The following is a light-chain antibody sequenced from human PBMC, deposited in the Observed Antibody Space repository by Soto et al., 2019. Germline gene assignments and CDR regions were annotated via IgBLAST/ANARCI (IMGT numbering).Light chain of an antibody. CDR1: QNLTRN. J-gene: IGKJ2*01. CDR3: QQYNKWPHT. CDR2: GAS. Sequence: EIVMTQSPATLSLSPGERATLSCRASQNLTRNLAWYQQQPGQAPRLLIYGASTRATGIPARISGSGSGTYFTLTISSLPAEDFAVYYCQQYNKWPHTFGQGTKLEIK. V-gene: IGKV3-15*01.